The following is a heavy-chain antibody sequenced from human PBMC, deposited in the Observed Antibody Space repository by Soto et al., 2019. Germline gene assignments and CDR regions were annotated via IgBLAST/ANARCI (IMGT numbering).Heavy chain of an antibody. CDR2: INTGKGNT. CDR1: GYTFTSYA. Sequence: QVQLVQSGAEVKKPGASVKVSCKASGYTFTSYAMHWVRQAPGQRLEWMGWINTGKGNTKYSQKFQGRITITRDTSESTAYMELSSLRSEDTAMYYCARAGDDCSAANCYVIDYWGQGTLVTVSS. V-gene: IGHV1-3*04. CDR3: ARAGDDCSAANCYVIDY. D-gene: IGHD2-2*01. J-gene: IGHJ4*02.